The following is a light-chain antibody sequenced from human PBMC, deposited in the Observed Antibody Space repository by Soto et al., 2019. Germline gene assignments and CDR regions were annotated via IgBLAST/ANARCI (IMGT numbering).Light chain of an antibody. V-gene: IGLV2-14*01. CDR3: SSYTSSSLYV. CDR2: GVK. Sequence: QSVLTQPASVSGSPGQSITISCTGSGRDIGAYDYVSWYQQHPGKAPKLLIYGVKNRPSGVSYRFSASKSAFTASLTISGLQPEDEADYYCSSYTSSSLYVFGTGTKVTVL. J-gene: IGLJ1*01. CDR1: GRDIGAYDY.